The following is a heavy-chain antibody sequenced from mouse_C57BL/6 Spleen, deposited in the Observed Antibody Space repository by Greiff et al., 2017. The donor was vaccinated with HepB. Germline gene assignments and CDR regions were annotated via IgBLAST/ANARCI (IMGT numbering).Heavy chain of an antibody. J-gene: IGHJ2*01. CDR1: GYTFTSYW. D-gene: IGHD1-1*02. CDR2: IDPSDSET. CDR3: ARRGGSAPDDGFDY. Sequence: VQLQQPGAELVRPGSSVKLSCKASGYTFTSYWMHWVKQRPIQGLEWIGNIDPSDSETHYNQKFKDKATLTVDKSSSTAYMQLSSLTSEDSAVYYCARRGGSAPDDGFDYWGQGTTLTVSS. V-gene: IGHV1-52*01.